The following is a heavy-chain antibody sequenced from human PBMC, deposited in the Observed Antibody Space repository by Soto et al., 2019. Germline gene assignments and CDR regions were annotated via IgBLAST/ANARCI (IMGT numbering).Heavy chain of an antibody. J-gene: IGHJ3*02. CDR3: ASSALTARSPSDAFDI. CDR2: INAGNGNT. Sequence: QVQLVQSGAEVKKPGASVKVSCKASGYTFTSYAMHWVRQAPGQRLEWMGWINAGNGNTKYSQKFQGRVTITRDTSVSTAYMELSSLRSEDTAVYYCASSALTARSPSDAFDIWGQGTMVTVSS. D-gene: IGHD6-6*01. CDR1: GYTFTSYA. V-gene: IGHV1-3*01.